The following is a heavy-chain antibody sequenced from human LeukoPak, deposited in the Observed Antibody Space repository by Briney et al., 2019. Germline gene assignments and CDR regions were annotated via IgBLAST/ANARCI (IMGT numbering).Heavy chain of an antibody. CDR3: AKDREQQLVDAFDI. Sequence: PGRSLRLSCAASGFTFDDYAMHWVRQAPGEGLEWVSGISWNSGSIGYADSVKGRFTISRDNAKNSLYLQMNSLRAEDTALYYRAKDREQQLVDAFDIWGQGTMVTVSS. J-gene: IGHJ3*02. V-gene: IGHV3-9*01. CDR1: GFTFDDYA. D-gene: IGHD6-13*01. CDR2: ISWNSGSI.